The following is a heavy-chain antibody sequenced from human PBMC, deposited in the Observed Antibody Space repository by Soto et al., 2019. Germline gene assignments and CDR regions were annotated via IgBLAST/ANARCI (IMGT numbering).Heavy chain of an antibody. D-gene: IGHD2-15*01. CDR1: GFTFSSNG. Sequence: QVQLVESGGGVVQPGRSLRLSWAASGFTFSSNGMHWVRQAPGKGLEWVAVMSNDGSHTSYADSAKGRFTISRDNSKNTLYLQMNSLRAEDSGIYYCTKGCSSSSNCYIIDYWGQGALVTVSS. CDR3: TKGCSSSSNCYIIDY. CDR2: MSNDGSHT. V-gene: IGHV3-30*18. J-gene: IGHJ4*02.